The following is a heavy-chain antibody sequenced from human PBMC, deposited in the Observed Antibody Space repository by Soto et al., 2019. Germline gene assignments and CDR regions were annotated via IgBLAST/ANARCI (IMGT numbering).Heavy chain of an antibody. CDR1: GFTFSSYA. J-gene: IGHJ6*03. Sequence: GGSLRLSCAASGFTFSSYAMSWVRQAPGKGLEWVSAISGSGGSTYYADSVKGRFTISRDNSKNTLYLQMNSLRAEDTAVYYCAKTVSVVVVKFYMDVWGKGTTVTVSS. CDR2: ISGSGGST. CDR3: AKTVSVVVVKFYMDV. D-gene: IGHD2-15*01. V-gene: IGHV3-23*01.